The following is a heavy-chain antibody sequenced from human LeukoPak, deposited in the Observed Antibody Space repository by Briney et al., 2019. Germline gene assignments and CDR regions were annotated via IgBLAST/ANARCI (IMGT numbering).Heavy chain of an antibody. CDR3: ARDRGGYSNFHYYYYGMDV. CDR2: IKQDGSEK. Sequence: PGGSLRLSCAASGFTFSSYWMSWVRQAPGKGLEWVANIKQDGSEKYYVDSVKGRFTISRDNAKKSLYLQMNSLRAEDTAVYYCARDRGGYSNFHYYYYGMDVWGQGTTVTVSS. CDR1: GFTFSSYW. D-gene: IGHD4-11*01. V-gene: IGHV3-7*03. J-gene: IGHJ6*02.